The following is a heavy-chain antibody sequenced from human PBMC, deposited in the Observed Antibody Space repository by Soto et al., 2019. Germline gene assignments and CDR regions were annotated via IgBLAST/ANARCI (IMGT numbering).Heavy chain of an antibody. J-gene: IGHJ3*02. D-gene: IGHD5-18*01. V-gene: IGHV4-39*01. CDR3: ARHEGYTYGAPSGAFDI. CDR1: GASINTNDHY. Sequence: PSETLSLTCTVSGASINTNDHYWAWIRRPPGKGLEWLGSIYYSGNSYYTPSLRSRVTISVDTSKNKFSLKLRSVTAADTAVYYCARHEGYTYGAPSGAFDIWGPVTMVTVSS. CDR2: IYYSGNS.